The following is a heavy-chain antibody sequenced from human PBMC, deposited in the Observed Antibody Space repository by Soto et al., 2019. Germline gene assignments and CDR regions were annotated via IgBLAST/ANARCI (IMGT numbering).Heavy chain of an antibody. V-gene: IGHV5-51*01. J-gene: IGHJ6*02. CDR2: IYPGDSDT. D-gene: IGHD3-16*01. CDR1: GYSFTSYW. CDR3: ARHSTFGGDYYYGMDV. Sequence: PGESLKISCKGSGYSFTSYWIGWVSQMPGKGLEWMGIIYPGDSDTRYSPSFQGQVTISADKSISTAYLQWSSLKASDTAMYYCARHSTFGGDYYYGMDVWGQGTTVTVSS.